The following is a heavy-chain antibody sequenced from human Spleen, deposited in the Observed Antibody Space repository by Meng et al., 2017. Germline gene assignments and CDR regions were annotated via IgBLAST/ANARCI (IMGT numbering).Heavy chain of an antibody. V-gene: IGHV3-23*01. CDR1: GFTFSSFW. D-gene: IGHD4-17*01. J-gene: IGHJ4*02. CDR3: AKRYVYGDYYFDY. Sequence: GESLKISCAASGFTFSSFWMNWVRQAPGKGLEWVSAISGSGGSTYYADSVKGRFTISRDNSKNTLYLQMNSLRAEDTAVYYCAKRYVYGDYYFDYWGQGTLVTVSS. CDR2: ISGSGGST.